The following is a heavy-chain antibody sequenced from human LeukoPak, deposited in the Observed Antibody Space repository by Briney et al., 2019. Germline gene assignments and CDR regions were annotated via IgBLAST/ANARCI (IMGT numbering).Heavy chain of an antibody. CDR3: ARGGGYCSSTSCLSPMGVFAY. V-gene: IGHV4-34*01. D-gene: IGHD2-2*01. CDR2: INHSGST. CDR1: GGSFSGYY. Sequence: SETLSLTCAVYGGSFSGYYWSWIGQPPGKGLEWIGEINHSGSTNYNPSLKSRVTISVDTSKNQFSLKLSSVTAADTAVYYCARGGGYCSSTSCLSPMGVFAYWGEGTLVTVSS. J-gene: IGHJ4*02.